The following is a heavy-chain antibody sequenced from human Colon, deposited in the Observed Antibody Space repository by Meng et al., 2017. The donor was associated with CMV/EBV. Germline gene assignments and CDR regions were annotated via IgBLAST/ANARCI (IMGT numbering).Heavy chain of an antibody. Sequence: PRTSMRLSCAPSGFTFSNHNIHWVRQAPGKGPEWVALIFHDGNNKYYSNSVRGRFTISRDNSKSTLYLQMNTLRVEDTAVYYCTTFQYWGQGTLVTVSS. J-gene: IGHJ1*01. CDR1: GFTFSNHN. CDR2: IFHDGNNK. CDR3: TTFQY. V-gene: IGHV3-33*01.